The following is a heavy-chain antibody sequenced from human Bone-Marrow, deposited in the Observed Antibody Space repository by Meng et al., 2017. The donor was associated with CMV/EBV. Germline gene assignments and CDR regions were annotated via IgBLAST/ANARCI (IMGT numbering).Heavy chain of an antibody. D-gene: IGHD2-2*01. CDR3: ARDFKEYCSSTSCAKTFDY. Sequence: GGSLRLSCAASGFTFSSYSMNWVRQAPGKGLEWVSSISSSSSYIYYADSVKGRFTISRDNAKNSLYLQMNSLRAEDTAVYYCARDFKEYCSSTSCAKTFDYWGQGTLVTVSS. V-gene: IGHV3-21*01. CDR2: ISSSSSYI. CDR1: GFTFSSYS. J-gene: IGHJ4*02.